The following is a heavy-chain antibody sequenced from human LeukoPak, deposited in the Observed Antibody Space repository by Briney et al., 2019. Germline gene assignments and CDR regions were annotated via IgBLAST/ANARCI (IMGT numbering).Heavy chain of an antibody. CDR3: AKSGPALGFNY. D-gene: IGHD1-26*01. V-gene: IGHV3-30*18. CDR1: GFTFTSYN. J-gene: IGHJ4*02. CDR2: ISYDGSNK. Sequence: GGSLRLSCAASGFTFTSYNMNWVRQAPGKGLEWVAVISYDGSNKYYADSVKGRFTISRDNSKNTLYMQMNSLRAEDTAVYYCAKSGPALGFNYWGQGTLVTVSS.